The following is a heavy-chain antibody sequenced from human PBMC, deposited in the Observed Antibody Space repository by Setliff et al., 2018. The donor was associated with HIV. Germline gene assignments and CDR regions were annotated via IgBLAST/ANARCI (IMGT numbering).Heavy chain of an antibody. CDR1: GYTFTDYY. CDR2: IYPNTGST. CDR3: TRSTTAD. D-gene: IGHD4-17*01. J-gene: IGHJ4*02. Sequence: ASVKVSCKASGYTFTDYYIHWVRQAPGQGLEWIGWIYPNTGSTNYAQKFQGRVTMTRDTSISTAYMELSRLTSDDTAIYYCTRSTTADWGQGTMVTVSS. V-gene: IGHV1-2*02.